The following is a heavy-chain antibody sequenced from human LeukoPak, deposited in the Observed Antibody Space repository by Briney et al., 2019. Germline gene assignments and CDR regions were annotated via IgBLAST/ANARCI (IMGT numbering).Heavy chain of an antibody. J-gene: IGHJ5*02. CDR2: ISGSGGST. CDR1: GFTFSSYA. V-gene: IGHV3-23*01. CDR3: AKMYYDFWSGYYPQGNWFDP. D-gene: IGHD3-3*01. Sequence: PGGSPRLSCAASGFTFSSYAMSWVRQAPGKGPEWVSAISGSGGSTYYADSVKGRFTISRDNSKNTLYLQMNSLRAEDTAVYYCAKMYYDFWSGYYPQGNWFDPWGQGTLVTVSS.